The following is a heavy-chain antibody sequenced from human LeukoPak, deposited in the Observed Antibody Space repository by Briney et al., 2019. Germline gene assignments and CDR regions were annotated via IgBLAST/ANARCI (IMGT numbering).Heavy chain of an antibody. CDR3: ARAGDSSGYYLDGAFDI. D-gene: IGHD3-22*01. J-gene: IGHJ3*02. CDR2: INWNGGST. Sequence: GGSLRLSCAASGCTFDDYGMSWVRQAPGKGLEWVSGINWNGGSTGYADSVKGRFTISRDNAKNSLYLQMNSLRAEDTALYYCARAGDSSGYYLDGAFDIWGQGTMVTVSS. CDR1: GCTFDDYG. V-gene: IGHV3-20*04.